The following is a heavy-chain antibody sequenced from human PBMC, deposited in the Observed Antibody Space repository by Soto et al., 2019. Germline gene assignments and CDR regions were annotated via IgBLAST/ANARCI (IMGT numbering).Heavy chain of an antibody. Sequence: EVQLVESGGGLVEPGGSLRLSCAASGITFSNAWMNWVRKAPGKGLEYIGRIRSKTDGGTTEYAAPVEGRFTVSRDDSKNTLYLQMSGLKTEDTSVYYCTTPRTGTNVFDNWGQGTLVTVSS. CDR1: GITFSNAW. CDR3: TTPRTGTNVFDN. V-gene: IGHV3-15*01. D-gene: IGHD6-13*01. CDR2: IRSKTDGGTT. J-gene: IGHJ3*02.